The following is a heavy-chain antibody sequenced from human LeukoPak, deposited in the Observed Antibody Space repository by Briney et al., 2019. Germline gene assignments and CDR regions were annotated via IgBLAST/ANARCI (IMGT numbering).Heavy chain of an antibody. CDR2: IKSKTDGGTT. Sequence: PGGSLRLSCAAFGFTFSNAWMSWVRQAPGKGLEWVGRIKSKTDGGTTDYAAPVKGRFTISRDDSKNTLYLQMNSLKTEDTAVYFCATDLGKSPSSNWFDYWGQGTLVTVSS. J-gene: IGHJ4*02. V-gene: IGHV3-15*01. CDR1: GFTFSNAW. D-gene: IGHD6-13*01. CDR3: ATDLGKSPSSNWFDY.